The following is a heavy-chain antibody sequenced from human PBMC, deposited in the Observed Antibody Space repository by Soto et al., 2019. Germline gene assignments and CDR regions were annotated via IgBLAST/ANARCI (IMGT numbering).Heavy chain of an antibody. CDR1: GGSISSSSYY. J-gene: IGHJ4*02. V-gene: IGHV4-39*01. CDR3: ARLGLDVVVTATHDY. CDR2: IYYSGST. D-gene: IGHD2-21*02. Sequence: QLQLQESGPGLVKPSETLSLTCTVSGGSISSSSYYWGWIRQPPGKGLEWIGNIYYSGSTYYSPSLKSRVTMSVDTSKNQFSLKLSSVTAADTAVYYCARLGLDVVVTATHDYWGQGTLVTVSS.